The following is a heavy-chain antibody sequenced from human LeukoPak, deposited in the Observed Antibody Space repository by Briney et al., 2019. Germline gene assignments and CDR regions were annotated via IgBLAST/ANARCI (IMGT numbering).Heavy chain of an antibody. CDR2: INWNGGST. CDR3: ARLYCSGGSCFPYYFDY. D-gene: IGHD2-15*01. V-gene: IGHV3-20*04. CDR1: GFTFDDYG. J-gene: IGHJ4*02. Sequence: GGSLRLSCAASGFTFDDYGMSWVRQAPGKGLEWVSGINWNGGSTGYADSVKGRFTISRDNAKNSLYLQMNSLRAEDTAVYYCARLYCSGGSCFPYYFDYWGQGTLVTVSS.